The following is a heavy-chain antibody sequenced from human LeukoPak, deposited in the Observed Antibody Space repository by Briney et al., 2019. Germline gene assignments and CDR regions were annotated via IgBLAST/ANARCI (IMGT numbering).Heavy chain of an antibody. CDR3: ARDLEDYDSSGHYYRYFDY. D-gene: IGHD3-22*01. Sequence: PGGSLRLSCAASGFTFSSYSMNWVRQAPGKGLEWVSVIYSGGSTYYADSVKGRFTISRDNSKNTLYLQMNSLRAEDTAVYYCARDLEDYDSSGHYYRYFDYWGQGTLVTVSS. CDR2: IYSGGST. V-gene: IGHV3-66*01. J-gene: IGHJ4*02. CDR1: GFTFSSYS.